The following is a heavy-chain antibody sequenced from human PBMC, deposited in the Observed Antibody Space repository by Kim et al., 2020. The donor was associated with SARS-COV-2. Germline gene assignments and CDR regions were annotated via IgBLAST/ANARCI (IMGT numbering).Heavy chain of an antibody. D-gene: IGHD3-10*01. J-gene: IGHJ6*02. V-gene: IGHV4-4*02. CDR2: IYHSGST. Sequence: SETLSLTCAVSGGSISSSNWWSWVRQPPGKGLEWIGEIYHSGSTNYNPSLKSRVTISVDKSKNQFSLKLSSVTAADTAVYYCARGRVLLWFGDLRHYYYGMDVWGQGTTVTVSS. CDR1: GGSISSSNW. CDR3: ARGRVLLWFGDLRHYYYGMDV.